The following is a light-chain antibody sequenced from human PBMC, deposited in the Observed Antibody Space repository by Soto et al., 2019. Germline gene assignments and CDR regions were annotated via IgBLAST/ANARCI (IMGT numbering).Light chain of an antibody. Sequence: IVLEKSHGTLALSPGEGATLSCRASQSVSSYLAWYQQKPGQAPRLLIYDASNRATGIPARFSGSGSGTDFTLTISSLEPEDFAVYYCQQRSKWPLTFGGGTKVDIK. CDR1: QSVSSY. CDR3: QQRSKWPLT. V-gene: IGKV3-11*01. J-gene: IGKJ4*01. CDR2: DAS.